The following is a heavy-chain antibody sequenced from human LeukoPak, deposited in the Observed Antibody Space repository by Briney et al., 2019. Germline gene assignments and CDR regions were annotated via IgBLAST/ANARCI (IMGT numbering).Heavy chain of an antibody. CDR1: GYTFTGYY. V-gene: IGHV1-2*02. D-gene: IGHD3-10*01. CDR2: INPNSGGT. CDR3: ATPIGGVTNAFDI. J-gene: IGHJ3*02. Sequence: ASVKVSCKASGYTFTGYYMHWVRQAPGQGLEWMGWINPNSGGTNYAQKFQGRVTITRNTSISTAYMELSSLRSEDTAVYYCATPIGGVTNAFDIWGQGTMVTVSS.